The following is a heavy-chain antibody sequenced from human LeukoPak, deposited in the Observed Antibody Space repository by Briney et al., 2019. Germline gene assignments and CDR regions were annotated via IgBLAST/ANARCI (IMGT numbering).Heavy chain of an antibody. V-gene: IGHV4-31*03. CDR3: ARVEVMVRGANDAFDI. Sequence: SQTLSLTCTVSGGSISGGGYYWSWIRQHPGKGLEWIGYIYYSGSTYYNPSLKSRVTISVDTSKNQFSLKLSSVTAADTAVYYCARVEVMVRGANDAFDIWGQGTMVTVSS. CDR1: GGSISGGGYY. D-gene: IGHD3-10*01. CDR2: IYYSGST. J-gene: IGHJ3*02.